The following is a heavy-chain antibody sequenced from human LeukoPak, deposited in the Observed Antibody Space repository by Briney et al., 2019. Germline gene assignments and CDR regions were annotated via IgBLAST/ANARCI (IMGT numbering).Heavy chain of an antibody. V-gene: IGHV3-23*01. Sequence: PGGSLRLSCAASGFTFSSYAMSWVRQAPGKGLEWVSAISANGVNTYYADSVKGRFTISRDNSKNTLYLQMNSLRAEDAAIFYCAKDKSGFFDSWGQGTLVPVSS. D-gene: IGHD3-10*01. CDR3: AKDKSGFFDS. J-gene: IGHJ4*02. CDR2: ISANGVNT. CDR1: GFTFSSYA.